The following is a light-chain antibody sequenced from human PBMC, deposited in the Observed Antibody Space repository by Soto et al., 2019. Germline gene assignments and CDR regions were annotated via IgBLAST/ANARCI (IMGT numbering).Light chain of an antibody. Sequence: DIQMTQSPSTLSASVGDRGTITCRASQTIDSWLAWYQQRPGKPPNLLIYKASTLASGVPSRFSGSGSGTEFTLTINSLQPDDFATYYCQQYHIYSGTVGQGTKVEIK. CDR1: QTIDSW. CDR2: KAS. CDR3: QQYHIYSGT. V-gene: IGKV1-5*03. J-gene: IGKJ1*01.